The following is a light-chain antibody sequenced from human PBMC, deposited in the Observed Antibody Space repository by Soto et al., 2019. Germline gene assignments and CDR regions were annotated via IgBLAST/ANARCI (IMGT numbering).Light chain of an antibody. CDR2: DDN. V-gene: IGLV3-21*02. CDR3: QVWNISTDHYV. CDR1: NIGSTS. Sequence: SYELTQPPSVSVAPGQTARITCGGNNIGSTSVHWYKQSPGQAPVLVVYDDNDRPSGIPERFSGFNSENTATLTITRAEAGDEADYYCQVWNISTDHYVFGTGTKVTDL. J-gene: IGLJ1*01.